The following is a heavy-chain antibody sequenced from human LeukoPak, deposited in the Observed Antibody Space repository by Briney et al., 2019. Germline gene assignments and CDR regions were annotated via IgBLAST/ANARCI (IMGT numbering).Heavy chain of an antibody. J-gene: IGHJ4*02. V-gene: IGHV1-18*01. D-gene: IGHD2-2*01. CDR3: ARGPYCSSTSCYFFFYFDY. CDR1: GYTFTSYG. CDR2: ISAYNGNT. Sequence: ASVKVSCKASGYTFTSYGISWVRQAPGQGLEWMGWISAYNGNTNYAQKLQGRVTMTTDTSTSTAYMELRSLRSDDTAVYYCARGPYCSSTSCYFFFYFDYWGQGTLVTVSP.